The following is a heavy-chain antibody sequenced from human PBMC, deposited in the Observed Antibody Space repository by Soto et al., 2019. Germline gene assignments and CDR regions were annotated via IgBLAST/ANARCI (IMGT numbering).Heavy chain of an antibody. D-gene: IGHD6-25*01. CDR3: MTSGGY. CDR1: GLTFSSYW. V-gene: IGHV3-7*01. J-gene: IGHJ4*02. Sequence: LRLSCEVSGLTFSSYWMNWVRQAPGKGLEWVANIRPDGSQKNYVDSVRSRFTISRDNARSSVSLQMNSLRGDDTALYYCMTSGGYWGQGTLVTVSS. CDR2: IRPDGSQK.